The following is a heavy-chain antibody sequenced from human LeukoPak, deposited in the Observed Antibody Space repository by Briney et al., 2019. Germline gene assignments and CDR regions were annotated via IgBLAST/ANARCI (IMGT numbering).Heavy chain of an antibody. CDR1: GFTFSSYR. Sequence: GGSLRRSCAASGFTFSSYRMNWGRHARGKGLECVSYISTSSSTIYSAHSVKGRFPMSRDNAKNSLYLQMNSLRAEDTAVYYCAREQVGTTNYCDYWGQGALATVSS. CDR2: ISTSSSTI. CDR3: AREQVGTTNYCDY. D-gene: IGHD1-26*01. V-gene: IGHV3-48*01. J-gene: IGHJ4*02.